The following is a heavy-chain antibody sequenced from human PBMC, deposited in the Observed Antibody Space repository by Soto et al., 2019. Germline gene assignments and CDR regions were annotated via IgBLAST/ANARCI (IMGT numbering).Heavy chain of an antibody. D-gene: IGHD4-17*01. CDR2: IIPIFGTA. CDR1: GGTFSSYA. CDR3: ARGPTTVTINWYFDL. V-gene: IGHV1-69*01. J-gene: IGHJ2*01. Sequence: QVQLVQSGAEVQKPGSSVKVSCKASGGTFSSYASSWVRQAPGQGLEWMGGIIPIFGTANYAKKFQGRVTIHADESTSTAYMELSSLRSEDTAVYYCARGPTTVTINWYFDLWGRGTLVTVSS.